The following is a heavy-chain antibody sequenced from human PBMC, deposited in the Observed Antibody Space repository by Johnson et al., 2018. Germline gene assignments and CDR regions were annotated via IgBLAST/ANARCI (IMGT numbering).Heavy chain of an antibody. CDR3: ARGDFVDAFDI. D-gene: IGHD2-21*02. V-gene: IGHV3-13*01. J-gene: IGHJ3*02. Sequence: VQLVESGGGLVQPGGSLRLSCAASEFTFSSYVMHWVRQATGKGLEWVSAIGTAGDTYYPGSVKGRFPISRENDKNSLYLQMNSLRTGDTAVYSCARGDFVDAFDIWGQGTMVTVSS. CDR1: EFTFSSYV. CDR2: IGTAGDT.